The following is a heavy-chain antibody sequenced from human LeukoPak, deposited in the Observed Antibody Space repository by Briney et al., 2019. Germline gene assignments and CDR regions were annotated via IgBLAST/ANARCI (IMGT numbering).Heavy chain of an antibody. CDR1: GFTFSSYG. CDR2: ISYDGSEK. J-gene: IGHJ3*02. V-gene: IGHV3-30*18. Sequence: GGSLRLSCAASGFTFSSYGMHWVRQAPGKGLEWVAVISYDGSEKYFPDSVKGRFTISRDNSKNTLYLQMNSLRAEDTAVYYCAKSGAAVAGHAFDIWGQGTMVTVSS. CDR3: AKSGAAVAGHAFDI. D-gene: IGHD6-19*01.